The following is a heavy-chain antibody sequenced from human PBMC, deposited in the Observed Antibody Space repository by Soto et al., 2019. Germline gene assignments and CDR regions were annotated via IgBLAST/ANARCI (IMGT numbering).Heavy chain of an antibody. D-gene: IGHD6-6*01. CDR2: IYWNDEK. J-gene: IGHJ4*02. V-gene: IGHV2-5*01. CDR3: ARKSGSSSPEDY. CDR1: GFSLSTSGVG. Sequence: QITLKESGPTLVKPTQTLTLTYTFSGFSLSTSGVGVGWIRQPPGKALEWLALIYWNDEKRYSPSLQSRLTITKDTSKSQVVFTMTNMDPVDTATYYCARKSGSSSPEDYWGQGTLVTVSS.